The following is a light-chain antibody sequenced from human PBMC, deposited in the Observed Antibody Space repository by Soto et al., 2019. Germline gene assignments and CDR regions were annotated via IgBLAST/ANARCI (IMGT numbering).Light chain of an antibody. CDR1: QSISSW. V-gene: IGKV1-5*01. CDR2: DAS. Sequence: DIQMTQSPSTLSASVGDRVTITCRASQSISSWLAWYQQKPGKAPKLLIYDASSLQSGVPSRFSGSGSGTEFTRTISSLQPDDFATYYCQQYNIYSRTFGPGTKVAIK. J-gene: IGKJ3*01. CDR3: QQYNIYSRT.